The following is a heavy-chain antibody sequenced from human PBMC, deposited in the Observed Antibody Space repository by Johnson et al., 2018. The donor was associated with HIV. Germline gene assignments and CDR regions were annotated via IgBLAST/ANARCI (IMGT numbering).Heavy chain of an antibody. CDR2: INWNGGST. CDR1: GFTFDDYG. CDR3: ARGGWSSGYYYSDAFDI. J-gene: IGHJ3*02. D-gene: IGHD3-22*01. Sequence: VQLVESGGGVVRPGGSLRLSCAASGFTFDDYGMSWVRQPPGKGLEWVSGINWNGGSTGYADSVKGRFTISRDNAKNSLYLQMNSLRAEDTALYYCARGGWSSGYYYSDAFDIWGQGTMVTVSS. V-gene: IGHV3-20*04.